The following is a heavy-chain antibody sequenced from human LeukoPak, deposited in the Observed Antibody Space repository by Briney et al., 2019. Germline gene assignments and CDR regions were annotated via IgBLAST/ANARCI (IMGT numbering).Heavy chain of an antibody. Sequence: PSETLSLTCAVSGYSISSGYYWGWIRQPPGKGLEWIGSIYHSGSTYYNPSLKSRVTISVDTSKNQFSLKLSSVTAADTAVYYCARQNIKSFNLGGWFDPWGQGTLVTVSS. CDR1: GYSISSGYY. J-gene: IGHJ5*02. V-gene: IGHV4-38-2*01. CDR2: IYHSGST. D-gene: IGHD2/OR15-2a*01. CDR3: ARQNIKSFNLGGWFDP.